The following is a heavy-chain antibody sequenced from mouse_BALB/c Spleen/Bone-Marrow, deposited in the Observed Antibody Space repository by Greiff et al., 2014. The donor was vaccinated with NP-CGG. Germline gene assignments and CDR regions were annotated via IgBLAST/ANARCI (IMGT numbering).Heavy chain of an antibody. CDR2: INPYNGVT. CDR1: GYSFTDYF. CDR3: GRWAN. V-gene: IGHV1-37*01. Sequence: EVQLQQSGPELVKPGASVKISCKASGYSFTDYFMNWVKQSHGKSLEWIGRINPYNGVTFYNQNFKGKATLTVDKFSSTAHMELLSLTSEDSAVYYCGRWANWGQGTTLTVSS. J-gene: IGHJ2*01.